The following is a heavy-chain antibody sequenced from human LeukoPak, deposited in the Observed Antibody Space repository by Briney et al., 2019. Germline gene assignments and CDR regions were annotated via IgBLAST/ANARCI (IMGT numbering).Heavy chain of an antibody. CDR3: AKDAQRGFDYSNSLEY. CDR2: IWNDGSNK. CDR1: GFTFSHYG. V-gene: IGHV3-33*06. J-gene: IGHJ4*02. Sequence: GGSLRLSCAASGFTFSHYGMHWVRQAPGRGLEWVAVIWNDGSNKYYADSVKGRFTISRDNSQNTVDLHMNSLRVEDTAVYYCAKDAQRGFDYSNSLEYWGQGTLVTVSS. D-gene: IGHD4-11*01.